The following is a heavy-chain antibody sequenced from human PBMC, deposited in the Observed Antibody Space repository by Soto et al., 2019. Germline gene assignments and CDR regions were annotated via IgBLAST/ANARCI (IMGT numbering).Heavy chain of an antibody. J-gene: IGHJ4*02. CDR2: IIPILGIA. CDR1: GYTFTSYG. D-gene: IGHD2-2*02. V-gene: IGHV1-69*04. CDR3: ARAYTPALYYGY. Sequence: ASVKVSWKASGYTFTSYGISWVRQAPGQGLEWMGRIIPILGIANYAQKFQGRVTITADKSTSTAYMELSSLRSEDTAVYYCARAYTPALYYGYWGQGTLVTVSS.